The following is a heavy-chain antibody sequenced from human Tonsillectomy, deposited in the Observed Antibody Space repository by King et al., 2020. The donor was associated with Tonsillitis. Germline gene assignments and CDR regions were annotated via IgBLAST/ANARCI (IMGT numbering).Heavy chain of an antibody. J-gene: IGHJ4*02. Sequence: VQLVESGGGVVQPGRSLRLSCAASGFTFSNYGMHWVRQTPGEGLEWVAVISYDGTNEYYADSVKGRFTISRDNSENTLYLQMNSLRAEDTAVYYCAKNWNLDYWGQGTLVTVSS. CDR3: AKNWNLDY. CDR1: GFTFSNYG. V-gene: IGHV3-30*18. D-gene: IGHD1-1*01. CDR2: ISYDGTNE.